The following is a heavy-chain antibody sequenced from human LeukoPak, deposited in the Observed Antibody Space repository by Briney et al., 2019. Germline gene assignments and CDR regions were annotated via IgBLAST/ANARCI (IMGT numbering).Heavy chain of an antibody. CDR1: GGSISSYY. Sequence: SETLSLTCTVSGGSISSYYWSWIRQPPGKGLEWIGYIYYSGSTNYNPSLKSRVTISVDTSKNQFSLKLSSVTAADTAVYYCARGFGYSSGWYSGNYFDYWGQGTLVTVSS. J-gene: IGHJ4*02. V-gene: IGHV4-59*01. D-gene: IGHD6-19*01. CDR3: ARGFGYSSGWYSGNYFDY. CDR2: IYYSGST.